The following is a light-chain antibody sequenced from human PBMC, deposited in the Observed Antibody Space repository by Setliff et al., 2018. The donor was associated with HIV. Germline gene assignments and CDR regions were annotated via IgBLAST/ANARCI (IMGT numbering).Light chain of an antibody. CDR1: SSDVGGYNY. CDR2: EVR. J-gene: IGLJ1*01. Sequence: QSVLTQPASVSGSPGQSITISCTGTSSDVGGYNYVSWYQQHPGKAPKLIIYEVRNRPSGVSNRFSGSKSGNTASLTISGLQAEDEADYYCSSHAITNTLPFGTGTKVTVL. CDR3: SSHAITNTLP. V-gene: IGLV2-14*01.